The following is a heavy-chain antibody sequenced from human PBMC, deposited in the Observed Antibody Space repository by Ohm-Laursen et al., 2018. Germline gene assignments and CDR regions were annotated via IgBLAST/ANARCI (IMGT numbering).Heavy chain of an antibody. D-gene: IGHD2-15*01. V-gene: IGHV4-59*01. CDR2: LYNTGNT. Sequence: SQTLSLTCTVSGGSISSYYWSWIRQPPGKGLEWIGFLYNTGNTNHNPSLKGRVSISDDKSKNQFSLKLRSVTAADTAVYYCAREPGRIVGSYYFDYWGQGTLVTVSS. J-gene: IGHJ4*02. CDR3: AREPGRIVGSYYFDY. CDR1: GGSISSYY.